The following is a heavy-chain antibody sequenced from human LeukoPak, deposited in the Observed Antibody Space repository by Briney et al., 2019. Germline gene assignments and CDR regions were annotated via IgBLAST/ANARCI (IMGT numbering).Heavy chain of an antibody. CDR2: IYHSGST. V-gene: IGHV4-38-2*02. CDR3: ARGKLRSYNWFDP. J-gene: IGHJ5*02. D-gene: IGHD4-17*01. CDR1: GYSISSGYY. Sequence: SETLSLTCTVSGYSISSGYYWGWIRQPPGKGLEWIGSIYHSGSTYYNPSLKSRVTISVDTSKNQFSLKLSSVTAADTAVYYCARGKLRSYNWFDPWGQGTLVTVSS.